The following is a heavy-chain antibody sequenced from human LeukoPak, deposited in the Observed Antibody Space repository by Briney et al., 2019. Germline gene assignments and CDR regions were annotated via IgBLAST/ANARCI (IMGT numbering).Heavy chain of an antibody. D-gene: IGHD4-17*01. J-gene: IGHJ4*02. CDR3: ASSDYGDYVFNY. Sequence: ASVKVSCKASGYTFTGYYMHWVRQAPGQGLEWMGWINPNSGCTNYAQKFQGRVTMTRDTSISTAYMELSRLRSDDTAVYYCASSDYGDYVFNYWGQGTLVTVSS. V-gene: IGHV1-2*02. CDR1: GYTFTGYY. CDR2: INPNSGCT.